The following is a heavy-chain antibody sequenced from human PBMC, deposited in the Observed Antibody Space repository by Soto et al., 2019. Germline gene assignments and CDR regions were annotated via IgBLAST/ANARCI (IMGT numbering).Heavy chain of an antibody. CDR2: IYVTGAV. CDR1: GAALNSGNYY. V-gene: IGHV4-31*03. J-gene: IGHJ5*02. D-gene: IGHD2-21*01. Sequence: TLSLTCSVSGAALNSGNYYWSWIGQVPGKGLEWIGHIYVTGAVDYNPSLRDRITISQDTSERQFSLNLRLVTAADTAVYYCARLRIATNNYKWFDPWGQGTLVTVSS. CDR3: ARLRIATNNYKWFDP.